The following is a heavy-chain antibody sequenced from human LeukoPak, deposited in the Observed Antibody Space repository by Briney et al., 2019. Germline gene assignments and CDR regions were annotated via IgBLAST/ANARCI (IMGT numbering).Heavy chain of an antibody. J-gene: IGHJ4*02. Sequence: ASVSVSCKASVYTFIGYYIHRVRQAPAQGLEWMGWNNHNGGSTNYGQKFGRRISSTRETYVSTDYMELSRLRSDDTAVYYCARDWGSLTGDVGGVDYWGQGTLVTVSS. CDR1: VYTFIGYY. D-gene: IGHD7-27*01. CDR2: NNHNGGST. V-gene: IGHV1-2*02. CDR3: ARDWGSLTGDVGGVDY.